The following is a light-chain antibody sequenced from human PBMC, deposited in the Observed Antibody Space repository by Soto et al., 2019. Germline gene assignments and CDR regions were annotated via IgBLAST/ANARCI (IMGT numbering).Light chain of an antibody. CDR3: CSYTTGSTVL. Sequence: QSALTQPASVSGSPGQSITISCTGTSSDVGGYNYVSWYQQHPGKAPKLMIYDVSNRPSGVSNRFSGSKSGNTASLTISGLQAEDEADYYCCSYTTGSTVLFGGGTKLTVL. V-gene: IGLV2-14*03. J-gene: IGLJ2*01. CDR1: SSDVGGYNY. CDR2: DVS.